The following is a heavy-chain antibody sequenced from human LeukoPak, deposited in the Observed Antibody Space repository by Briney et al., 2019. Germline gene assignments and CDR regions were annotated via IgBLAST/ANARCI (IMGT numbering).Heavy chain of an antibody. D-gene: IGHD6-19*01. Sequence: GASVKVSCKASGYSFPDYYMHWVRQAPGQGLQWMGWINTNSGGTKYAQRFQGRVTMTRDTSISTAYMELSRLTPDDTAVYYCARPRSDQWLVVPFDFWGQGTLVTVSS. CDR2: INTNSGGT. J-gene: IGHJ4*02. V-gene: IGHV1-2*02. CDR1: GYSFPDYY. CDR3: ARPRSDQWLVVPFDF.